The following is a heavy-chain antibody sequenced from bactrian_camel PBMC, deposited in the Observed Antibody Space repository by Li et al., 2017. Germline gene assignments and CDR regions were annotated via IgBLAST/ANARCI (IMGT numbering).Heavy chain of an antibody. Sequence: HVQLVESGGGSVQAGGSLRLSCAASGYTPSDYCMGWFRQAPGKAREAVASIANDGQENYRNSVKGRFRISKDNDKNTLYLQMNTLKPDDSAMNYCAADVGRGAPCVSTNRLEEAYHYWDLGTEVTVS. J-gene: IGHJ4*01. CDR2: IANDGQE. CDR1: GYTPSDYC. CDR3: AADVGRGAPCVSTNRLEEAYHY. D-gene: IGHD5*01. V-gene: IGHV3S53*01.